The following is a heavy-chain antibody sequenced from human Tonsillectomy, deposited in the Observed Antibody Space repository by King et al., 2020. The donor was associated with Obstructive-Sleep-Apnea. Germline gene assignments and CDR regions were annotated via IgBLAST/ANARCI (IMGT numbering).Heavy chain of an antibody. J-gene: IGHJ6*02. D-gene: IGHD6-13*01. V-gene: IGHV4-34*01. CDR3: ARGVIAAAGEGMDV. CDR2: INHSGSS. Sequence: VQLQQWGAGLLKPSETLSLTCAVYGGSFSDSSWSWIRQPPGKGLECIGEINHSGSSNYNPSLKSRVTMSVDTSQNQFFLKLSSVTAADTAVYYCARGVIAAAGEGMDVWGQGTTVTVSS. CDR1: GGSFSDSS.